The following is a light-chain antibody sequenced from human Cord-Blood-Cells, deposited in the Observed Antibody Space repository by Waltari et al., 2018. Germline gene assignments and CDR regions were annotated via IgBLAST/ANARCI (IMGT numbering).Light chain of an antibody. V-gene: IGLV2-23*01. CDR2: EGS. CDR3: CSYAGSSTWV. CDR1: SSDVGSYNF. J-gene: IGLJ3*02. Sequence: QSALTQPASVPGSPGQSITIPCTGTSSDVGSYNFVPWYQQHPGKAPKLMIYEGSKRPSGVSNRFSGSKSGNTASLTISGLQAEDEADYYCCSYAGSSTWVFGGGTKLTVL.